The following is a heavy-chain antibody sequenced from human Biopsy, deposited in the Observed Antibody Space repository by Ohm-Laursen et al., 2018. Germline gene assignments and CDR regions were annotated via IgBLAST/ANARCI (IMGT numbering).Heavy chain of an antibody. Sequence: SDTLSFTCTLSGGSISSRSHYWGWIRQTPGKGLERIGTVYYSGTTYDNPSLKNRVIISVDTSKNQFSLSLKTVTAADTAVYYCARHDLSDFWSGYPNFFDRWGQGTLVTVSS. D-gene: IGHD3-3*01. V-gene: IGHV4-39*01. CDR3: ARHDLSDFWSGYPNFFDR. CDR1: GGSISSRSHY. CDR2: VYYSGTT. J-gene: IGHJ5*02.